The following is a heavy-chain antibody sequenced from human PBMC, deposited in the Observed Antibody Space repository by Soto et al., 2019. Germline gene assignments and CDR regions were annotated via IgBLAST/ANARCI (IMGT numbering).Heavy chain of an antibody. V-gene: IGHV2-26*01. CDR1: GFSLSNARMG. CDR3: APTILGYGDYFDY. Sequence: QVTLKESGPVLVKPTETLTLTCTVSGFSLSNARMGVSWIRQPPGKALEWLAHIFSNDEKSYSTSLKSRLTISEDTSKSEVVLTITIMDPVDTATYYCAPTILGYGDYFDYSGQGTLVTVSS. J-gene: IGHJ4*02. CDR2: IFSNDEK. D-gene: IGHD4-17*01.